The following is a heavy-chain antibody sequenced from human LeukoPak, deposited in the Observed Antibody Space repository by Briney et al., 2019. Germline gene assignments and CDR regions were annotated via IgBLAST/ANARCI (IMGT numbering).Heavy chain of an antibody. J-gene: IGHJ4*02. CDR2: ISGSGDST. CDR1: GFTFRTYW. Sequence: GGSLRLSCAASGFTFRTYWMSWVRQAPGKGLKWVSSISGSGDSTFYADSVKGRFSISRDNSKNTLYLQVNGPRTEDTAVYYCAKDRLLNCRGDCYIFDYRGQGTAVTVSS. CDR3: AKDRLLNCRGDCYIFDY. V-gene: IGHV3-23*01. D-gene: IGHD2-21*02.